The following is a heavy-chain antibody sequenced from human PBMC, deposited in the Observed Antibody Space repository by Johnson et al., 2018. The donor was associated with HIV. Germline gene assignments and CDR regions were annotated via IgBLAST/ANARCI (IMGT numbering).Heavy chain of an antibody. CDR2: IWYDGSNQ. D-gene: IGHD1-26*01. CDR3: AHSVGATDDGFDF. V-gene: IGHV3-33*01. CDR1: GFTFSSYG. J-gene: IGHJ3*01. Sequence: QVQLVESGGGLVQPGRSLRLSCAASGFTFSSYGMHWVRQAPGKGLEWVAVIWYDGSNQYYADSVKGRFTISRGNSKNTLYLQMNSLRAEDTAVYYCAHSVGATDDGFDFWGRGTMVTVSS.